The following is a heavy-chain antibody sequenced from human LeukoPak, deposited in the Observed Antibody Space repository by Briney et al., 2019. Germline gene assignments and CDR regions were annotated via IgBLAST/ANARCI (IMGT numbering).Heavy chain of an antibody. CDR3: ATLRVIVVSLHAFDI. D-gene: IGHD3-22*01. V-gene: IGHV1-69*01. Sequence: GSSVKVSCKASGGTFSSYAISWVRQAPGQGLEWMGGIIPIFGTANYAQKFQGRVTITADASTSTAYMELSRLRAEDTAVYYCATLRVIVVSLHAFDIWGQGTMVTVSS. CDR1: GGTFSSYA. J-gene: IGHJ3*02. CDR2: IIPIFGTA.